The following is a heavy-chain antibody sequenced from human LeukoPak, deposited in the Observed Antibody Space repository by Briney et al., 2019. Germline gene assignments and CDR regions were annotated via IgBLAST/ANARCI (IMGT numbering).Heavy chain of an antibody. Sequence: ASVKVSCKASGYTFTSYDVNWVRQAPGQGLEWMGWTDPKSGITGYAQKFQGRLTITRDTSISTAYMELSSLTSEDTAVYYCARAPYCSGGSCYGPFGYWGQGTLVTVSS. CDR1: GYTFTSYD. D-gene: IGHD2-15*01. CDR2: TDPKSGIT. V-gene: IGHV1-8*01. J-gene: IGHJ4*02. CDR3: ARAPYCSGGSCYGPFGY.